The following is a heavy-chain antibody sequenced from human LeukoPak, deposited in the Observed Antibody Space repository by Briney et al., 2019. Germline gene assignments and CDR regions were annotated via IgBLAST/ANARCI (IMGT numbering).Heavy chain of an antibody. Sequence: PSETLSLTCAVYGGSFSGYYWSWLRQPPGKGLEWIGYIYYSGRNYYNPSLKSRVTRSVDTSKNQFSLKLSSVTAADTAVYYCARVYGDYEARWFDPWGQGTLVTVSS. CDR3: ARVYGDYEARWFDP. V-gene: IGHV4-30-4*08. CDR1: GGSFSGYY. J-gene: IGHJ5*02. D-gene: IGHD4-17*01. CDR2: IYYSGRN.